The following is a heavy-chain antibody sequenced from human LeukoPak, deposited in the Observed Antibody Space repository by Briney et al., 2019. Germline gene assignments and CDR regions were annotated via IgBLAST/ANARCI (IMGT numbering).Heavy chain of an antibody. CDR2: INHSGST. V-gene: IGHV4-34*01. J-gene: IGHJ6*02. CDR3: ARGDNWDYGMDV. Sequence: PSETLSLTCAVYWTWMRQPPGKGLEWIGEINHSGSTNYNPSLKSRVTISVDTSKNQFSLNLSPVTAADTAVYYCARGDNWDYGMDVWGQGTTVTVSS. D-gene: IGHD1-20*01.